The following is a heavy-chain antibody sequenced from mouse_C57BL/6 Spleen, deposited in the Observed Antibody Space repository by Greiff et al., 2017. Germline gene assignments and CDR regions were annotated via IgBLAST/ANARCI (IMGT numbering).Heavy chain of an antibody. CDR2: IEPETGDT. CDR1: GFNIKDDY. V-gene: IGHV14-4*01. CDR3: TTSGTSDGAMDY. Sequence: VQLQQSGAELVRPGASVKLSCTASGFNIKDDYMHWVKPRPEQGLEWIGWIEPETGDTEYASKFQGKATITADTSSNTAYLQLSSLTSEDTAVYYCTTSGTSDGAMDYWGQGTSVTVSS. D-gene: IGHD1-1*01. J-gene: IGHJ4*01.